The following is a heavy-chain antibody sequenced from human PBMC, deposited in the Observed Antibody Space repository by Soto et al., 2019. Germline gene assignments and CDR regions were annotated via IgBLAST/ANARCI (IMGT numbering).Heavy chain of an antibody. Sequence: ASVKVSCKASGYTFTGYYMHWVRQAPGQGLEWMGWINPNSGGTNYAQKFQGWVTMTRDTSISTAYMELSRLRSDDTAVYYCALSNTMVRGASFDIRGQGTMVTVSS. D-gene: IGHD3-10*01. CDR1: GYTFTGYY. CDR2: INPNSGGT. V-gene: IGHV1-2*04. J-gene: IGHJ3*02. CDR3: ALSNTMVRGASFDI.